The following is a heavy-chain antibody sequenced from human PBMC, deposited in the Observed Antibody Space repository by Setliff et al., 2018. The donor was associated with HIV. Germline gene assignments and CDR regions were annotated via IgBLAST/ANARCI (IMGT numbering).Heavy chain of an antibody. V-gene: IGHV1-24*01. J-gene: IGHJ4*02. D-gene: IGHD4-17*01. CDR2: FDPKNGKR. CDR1: GFTFSEYG. CDR3: TLLAVTTNKEWKTFDF. Sequence: GESLKISCAPSGFTFSEYGMHWVRQAPGEGLEWVAGFDPKNGKRVYAQKFQGRVKLAEDTSTDTAYMDLSSLRSEDTAIYYCTLLAVTTNKEWKTFDFWGQGTLVTVSS.